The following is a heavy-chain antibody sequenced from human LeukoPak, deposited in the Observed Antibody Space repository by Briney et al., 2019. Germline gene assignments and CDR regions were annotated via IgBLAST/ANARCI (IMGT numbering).Heavy chain of an antibody. CDR3: ARDQYSSSHY. Sequence: PGGSLRLSCVVSGFTFSSYHMNWVRQAPGKGLEWVSSISSSSSYIYYADSVKGRFTISRDNAKNSLYLQMNSLRAEDTAVYYCARDQYSSSHYWGQGTLVTVSS. CDR1: GFTFSSYH. D-gene: IGHD6-6*01. CDR2: ISSSSSYI. V-gene: IGHV3-21*01. J-gene: IGHJ4*02.